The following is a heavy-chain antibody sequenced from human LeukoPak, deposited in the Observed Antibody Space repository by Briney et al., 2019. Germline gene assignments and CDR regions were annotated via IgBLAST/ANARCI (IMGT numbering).Heavy chain of an antibody. CDR2: IYYSGST. CDR1: GGSFSGYY. J-gene: IGHJ3*02. CDR3: ARAPYSLIQLSLVGGVFDI. Sequence: PSETLSLTCAVYGGSFSGYYWGWIRQPPGKGLEWIGSIYYSGSTYYNPSLKSRVTISVDTSKNQFSLKLSSVTAADAAVYYCARAPYSLIQLSLVGGVFDIWGQGTMVTVSS. V-gene: IGHV4-34*01. D-gene: IGHD5-18*01.